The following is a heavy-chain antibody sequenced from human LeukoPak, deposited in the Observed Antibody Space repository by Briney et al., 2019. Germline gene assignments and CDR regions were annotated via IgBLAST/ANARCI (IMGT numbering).Heavy chain of an antibody. Sequence: SGTLSLTCTVSGGSISSSSYYWGWIRQPPGKGLEWIGSIYYSGSTYYNPSLKSRVTISVDTSKNQFSLKLSSVTAADTAVYYCARRVPRIIDAFDIWGQGTMVTVSS. CDR3: ARRVPRIIDAFDI. CDR2: IYYSGST. D-gene: IGHD1-14*01. CDR1: GGSISSSSYY. J-gene: IGHJ3*02. V-gene: IGHV4-39*01.